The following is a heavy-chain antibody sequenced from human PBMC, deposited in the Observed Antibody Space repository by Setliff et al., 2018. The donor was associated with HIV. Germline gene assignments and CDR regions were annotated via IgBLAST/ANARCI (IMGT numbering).Heavy chain of an antibody. J-gene: IGHJ4*02. CDR2: IYTSGSV. V-gene: IGHV4-4*09. Sequence: SETLSLTCTVSGGSISSYYWSWIRQPPGKGLEWIGYIYTSGSVNYNSSLNSRVTISVDTSKNQFSLKLSSVTAADTAVYYCARHSPSDYWGQGTLVTVSS. CDR3: ARHSPSDY. CDR1: GGSISSYY.